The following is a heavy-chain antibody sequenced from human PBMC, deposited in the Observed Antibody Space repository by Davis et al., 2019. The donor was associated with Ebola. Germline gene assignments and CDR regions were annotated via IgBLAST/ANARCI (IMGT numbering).Heavy chain of an antibody. D-gene: IGHD4-17*01. CDR3: ARAPGYGDYGRDFDY. J-gene: IGHJ4*02. CDR2: MNPNSGNT. CDR1: GYTFTSYD. V-gene: IGHV1-8*01. Sequence: ASVKVSCKASGYTFTSYDINWVRQAPGQGLEWMGWMNPNSGNTGYAQKFQGRVTMTRNTSISTAYMELSSLRSEDTAVYYCARAPGYGDYGRDFDYWGQGTLVTVSS.